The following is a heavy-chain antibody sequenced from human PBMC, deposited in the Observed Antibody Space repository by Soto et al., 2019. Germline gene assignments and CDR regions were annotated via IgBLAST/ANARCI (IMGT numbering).Heavy chain of an antibody. Sequence: SETLSLTCTVSGGSISSYYWSWIRQPPGKGLEWIGYIYYSGSTNYNPSLKSRVTISVDTSKNQFSLKLSSVTAADTAVYYCAREACSGGSCNLDYWGQGTLVTVSS. V-gene: IGHV4-59*12. CDR1: GGSISSYY. CDR3: AREACSGGSCNLDY. J-gene: IGHJ4*02. CDR2: IYYSGST. D-gene: IGHD2-15*01.